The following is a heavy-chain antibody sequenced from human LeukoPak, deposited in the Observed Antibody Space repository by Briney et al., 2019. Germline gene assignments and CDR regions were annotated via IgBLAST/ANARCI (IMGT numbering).Heavy chain of an antibody. V-gene: IGHV3-7*01. CDR1: GFTFSSYW. D-gene: IGHD3-22*01. CDR2: IKQDGSEK. J-gene: IGHJ4*02. CDR3: ASWGPDYYESSGLFDY. Sequence: GGSLRLSCAASGFTFSSYWMSWVRQAPGKGLEWVASIKQDGSEKHYVDSVKGRFTISRDNAKNSLYLQMNSLRAEDTAVYYCASWGPDYYESSGLFDYWGQGTLVTVSS.